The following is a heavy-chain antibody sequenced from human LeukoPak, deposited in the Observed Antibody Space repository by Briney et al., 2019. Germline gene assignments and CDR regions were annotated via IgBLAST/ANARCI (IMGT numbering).Heavy chain of an antibody. D-gene: IGHD1-1*01. CDR3: ASIWNPQAPPL. CDR2: INPNSGGT. V-gene: IGHV1-2*06. J-gene: IGHJ4*02. Sequence: GASVKVSCKASGYTFTGYYMHWVRQAPGQGLEWMGRINPNSGGTNYAQKFQGRVTITTDESTSTAYMELSSLRSEDTAVYYCASIWNPQAPPLWGQGTLVTVSS. CDR1: GYTFTGYY.